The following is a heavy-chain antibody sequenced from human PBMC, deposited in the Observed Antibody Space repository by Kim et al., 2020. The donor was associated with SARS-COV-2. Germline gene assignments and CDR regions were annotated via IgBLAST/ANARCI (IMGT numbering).Heavy chain of an antibody. CDR3: AKVLANWASESCFDF. V-gene: IGHV3-23*01. Sequence: GGSLRLSCAASGFTFNKYAMTWVRQAPGKGLEWVSTISSSGRSTYYADSVRGRFAISRDDSTNTIFLQMNTLRAEDTAVYYCAKVLANWASESCFDF. J-gene: IGHJ5*01. CDR1: GFTFNKYA. D-gene: IGHD3-16*01. CDR2: ISSSGRST.